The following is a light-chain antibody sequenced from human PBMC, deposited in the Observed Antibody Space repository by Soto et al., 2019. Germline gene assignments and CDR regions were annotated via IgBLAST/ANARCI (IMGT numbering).Light chain of an antibody. CDR3: YSAADNNRVV. CDR2: KDS. Sequence: SYKLTQPSSVSVSPGQTARITCSGAVLAKKYARWFQQKPGQAPVLVIYKDSERPSGIPERFSGSSSGTTVTLTISGAQVEDEADYYCYSAADNNRVVFGGGTKLTVL. CDR1: VLAKKY. J-gene: IGLJ2*01. V-gene: IGLV3-27*01.